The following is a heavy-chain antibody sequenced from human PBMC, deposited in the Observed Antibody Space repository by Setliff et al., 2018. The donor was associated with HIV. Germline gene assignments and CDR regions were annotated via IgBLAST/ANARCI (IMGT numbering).Heavy chain of an antibody. Sequence: SETLSLTCAVYGGSFSGYYWNWVRQPPGKGLEWIGEINVIRTTDYNPSLKSRVTISLDTSKNQFSLNLTSVTAADTAVYYCARSKTFYDFWGGYYTHGAFKIWGLGTMVTVSS. CDR3: ARSKTFYDFWGGYYTHGAFKI. CDR1: GGSFSGYY. J-gene: IGHJ3*02. D-gene: IGHD3-3*01. CDR2: INVIRTT. V-gene: IGHV4-34*01.